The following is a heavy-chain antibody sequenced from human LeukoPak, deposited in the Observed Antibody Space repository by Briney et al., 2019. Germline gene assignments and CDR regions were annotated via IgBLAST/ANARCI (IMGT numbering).Heavy chain of an antibody. CDR1: GGSFSGYY. CDR3: ARVRGRIAAAVR. Sequence: SETLSLTCAVYGGSFSGYYWSWIRQPPGKGLEWIGEINHSGSTNYNPSLKSRVTISVDTSKNQFSLKLSPVTAADTAVYYCARVRGRIAAAVRWGQGTLVTVSS. V-gene: IGHV4-34*01. D-gene: IGHD6-13*01. CDR2: INHSGST. J-gene: IGHJ4*02.